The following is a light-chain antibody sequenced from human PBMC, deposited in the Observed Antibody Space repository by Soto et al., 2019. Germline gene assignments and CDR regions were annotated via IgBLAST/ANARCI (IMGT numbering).Light chain of an antibody. CDR2: EVN. J-gene: IGLJ2*01. CDR3: SSYTSSSTPYVV. V-gene: IGLV2-14*01. CDR1: SNDDGGYND. Sequence: QSALTQPASVSGSHGQSITISCTGTSNDDGGYNDVSWYQQHPGKAPKLIIYEVNNRPSGVSNRFSGSKSGSTASLTISGLQAEDEADYYCSSYTSSSTPYVVPGGGTKVTVL.